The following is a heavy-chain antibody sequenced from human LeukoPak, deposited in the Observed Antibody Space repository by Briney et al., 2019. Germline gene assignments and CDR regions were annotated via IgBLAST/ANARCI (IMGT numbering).Heavy chain of an antibody. V-gene: IGHV3-48*01. Sequence: PGGSLRLSCAASGFTFSSYSMNWVRQAPGKGLEWVSYISSSSSTIYYADSVKGRFTISRDNAKNSLYLQMNSLRAEDTAVYYCGRDQLGAGCSSTRWYDAPDSFDIWGQGTMVNVSS. CDR2: ISSSSSTI. J-gene: IGHJ3*02. CDR3: GRDQLGAGCSSTRWYDAPDSFDI. D-gene: IGHD2-2*01. CDR1: GFTFSSYS.